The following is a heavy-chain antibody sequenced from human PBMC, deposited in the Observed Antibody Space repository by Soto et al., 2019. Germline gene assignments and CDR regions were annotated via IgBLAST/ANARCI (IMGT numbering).Heavy chain of an antibody. CDR1: GFTFSSYS. V-gene: IGHV3-21*01. J-gene: IGHJ6*02. CDR3: ARDSARRYYYYYYGMDV. CDR2: ISSSSSYI. D-gene: IGHD6-6*01. Sequence: LILSCAASGFTFSSYSMNWVRQAPGKGLEWVSSISSSSSYIYYADSVKGRFTISRDNAKNSLYLQMNSLRAEDTAVYYCARDSARRYYYYYYGMDVWGQGTTVTVSS.